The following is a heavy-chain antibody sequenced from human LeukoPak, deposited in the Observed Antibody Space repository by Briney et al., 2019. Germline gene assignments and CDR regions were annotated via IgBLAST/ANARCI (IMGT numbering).Heavy chain of an antibody. J-gene: IGHJ6*02. V-gene: IGHV4-31*03. D-gene: IGHD2-15*01. Sequence: PPETLSLTCPVSGGSISSGGYYWSWTRHHPGKGLEWIGHTYFSGSTYYNPSLKSRVTISVDTSKNQFSLKLSSVTAADTAVYYCARDARNCSGGSCYFDYYYGMDVWGQGTTVTVS. CDR1: GGSISSGGYY. CDR2: TYFSGST. CDR3: ARDARNCSGGSCYFDYYYGMDV.